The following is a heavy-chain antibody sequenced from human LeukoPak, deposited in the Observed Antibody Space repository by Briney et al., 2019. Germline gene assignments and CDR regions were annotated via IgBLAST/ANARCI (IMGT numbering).Heavy chain of an antibody. CDR2: IYHSGST. Sequence: PGGSLRLSCAASGFTFSSYSMNWVRQAPGKGLEWIGSIYHSGSTYYNPSLKSRVTISVDTSKNQFSLKLSSVTAADTAVYYCARGIVGANYYFDYWGQGTLVTVSS. D-gene: IGHD1-26*01. CDR1: GFTFSSYS. V-gene: IGHV4-38-2*01. CDR3: ARGIVGANYYFDY. J-gene: IGHJ4*02.